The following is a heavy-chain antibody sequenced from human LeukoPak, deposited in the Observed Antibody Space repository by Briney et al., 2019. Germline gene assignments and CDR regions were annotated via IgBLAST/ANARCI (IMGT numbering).Heavy chain of an antibody. D-gene: IGHD1-26*01. CDR2: IYTSGST. CDR1: GGSISSGSYY. Sequence: SQTLPLTCTVSGGSISSGSYYWSWIRQPAGKGLEWIGRIYTSGSTNYNPSLKSRVTISVDRSKNQFSLMLRSVTAADTAVYYCARAVGSSESNWFDPWGQGTLATVSS. J-gene: IGHJ5*02. CDR3: ARAVGSSESNWFDP. V-gene: IGHV4-61*02.